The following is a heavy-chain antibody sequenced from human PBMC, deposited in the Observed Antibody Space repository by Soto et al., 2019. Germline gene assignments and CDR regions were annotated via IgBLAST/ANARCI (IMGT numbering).Heavy chain of an antibody. CDR3: AKDTNSSSWYYGMDV. V-gene: IGHV3-23*01. J-gene: IGHJ6*02. CDR1: GFTFSSYA. CDR2: ISGSGGST. D-gene: IGHD6-6*01. Sequence: GGSLRLSCAASGFTFSSYAMSWVRQAPGKGLEWVSAISGSGGSTYYADSVKGRFTISRDNSKNTLYLQMNSLRAEDTAVYYCAKDTNSSSWYYGMDVWGQGTTVTVSS.